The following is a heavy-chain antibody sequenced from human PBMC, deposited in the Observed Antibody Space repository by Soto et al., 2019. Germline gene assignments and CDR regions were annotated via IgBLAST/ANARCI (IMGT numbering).Heavy chain of an antibody. D-gene: IGHD2-21*02. CDR3: SPTVITAPLFEY. CDR2: IRNKPNGHTT. CDR1: GFTFSGHY. Sequence: EVQLVESGGGLVQPGGSLRLSCEGSGFTFSGHYMDWVRQAPGKGLEWLGRIRNKPNGHTTAYAASVKGRFTISRDDSQNLVYLQMNSLKSDDTALYYCSPTVITAPLFEYWGQGTLVAVSS. V-gene: IGHV3-72*01. J-gene: IGHJ4*02.